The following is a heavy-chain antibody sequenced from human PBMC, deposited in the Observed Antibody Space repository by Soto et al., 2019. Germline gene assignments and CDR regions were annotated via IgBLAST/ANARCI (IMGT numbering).Heavy chain of an antibody. J-gene: IGHJ5*02. CDR3: ARHARYYYLLTGYSTLSCFDP. Sequence: QVQLQESGPGLVKPSETLSLTCTVSGGSISSYYWSWIRQPPGKGLEWIGYIYYSGSTNYNPSLKSGDTLAVDTSEVQFSLKRGSVTAADTAVYYCARHARYYYLLTGYSTLSCFDPWGQGTLVTVSS. CDR2: IYYSGST. V-gene: IGHV4-59*08. CDR1: GGSISSYY. D-gene: IGHD3-9*01.